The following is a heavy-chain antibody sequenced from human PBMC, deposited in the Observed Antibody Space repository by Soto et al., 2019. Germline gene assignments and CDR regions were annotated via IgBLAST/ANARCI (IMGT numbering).Heavy chain of an antibody. J-gene: IGHJ4*02. V-gene: IGHV3-23*01. Sequence: EVQLLESGGGLVQPGGSLRLSCTVSGVTFSNYAMNWVRQAPGKGLEWVSSLSGSGGTTYYADSVKGRFIISRDNSKNTLYLLMYSLRAEDTALHYCAKQRADYGSGADTFYFDSWGQGALVTVSS. D-gene: IGHD3-10*01. CDR3: AKQRADYGSGADTFYFDS. CDR2: LSGSGGTT. CDR1: GVTFSNYA.